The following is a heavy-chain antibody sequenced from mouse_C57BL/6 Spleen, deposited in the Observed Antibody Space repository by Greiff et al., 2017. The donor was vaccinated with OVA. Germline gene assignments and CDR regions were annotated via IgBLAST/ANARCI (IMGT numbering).Heavy chain of an antibody. D-gene: IGHD1-1*01. Sequence: VQLQQPGAELVKPGASVKLSCKASGYTFTSYWMQWVKQRPGQGLEWIGEIDPSDSYTNYNQKFKGKATLTVDTSSSTAYMQLSSLTSEDSAVYYCARRDYGSSYAMGYWGQGTSVTVSS. V-gene: IGHV1-50*01. CDR3: ARRDYGSSYAMGY. J-gene: IGHJ4*01. CDR2: IDPSDSYT. CDR1: GYTFTSYW.